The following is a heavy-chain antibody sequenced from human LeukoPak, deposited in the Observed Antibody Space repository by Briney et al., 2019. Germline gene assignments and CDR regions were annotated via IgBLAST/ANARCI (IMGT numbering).Heavy chain of an antibody. V-gene: IGHV3-74*01. CDR3: AVSEYYYDSSGYYGTFDI. D-gene: IGHD3-22*01. CDR1: GFTFSSYW. J-gene: IGHJ3*02. CDR2: INSYGSST. Sequence: GGSLGLSCAASGFTFSSYWMSWVRQAPGKGLVWVSRINSYGSSTSYADSVKGRFTISRDNAKNTLYLQMNSLRAEDTAVYYCAVSEYYYDSSGYYGTFDIWGQGTMVTVSS.